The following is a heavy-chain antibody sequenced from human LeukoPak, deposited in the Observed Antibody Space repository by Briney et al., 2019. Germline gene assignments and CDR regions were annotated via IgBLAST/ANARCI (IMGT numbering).Heavy chain of an antibody. CDR2: IYYSGST. Sequence: SQTLSLTCTVSGGSISSGDYYWSWIRQPPGKGLEWIGYIYYSGSTYYNPSLKSRVTISVDTSKNQFSLKLSSVTAADTAVYYCARGGVTMALNWFDPWGQGTLVTVSS. D-gene: IGHD3-10*01. V-gene: IGHV4-30-4*01. CDR3: ARGGVTMALNWFDP. J-gene: IGHJ5*02. CDR1: GGSISSGDYY.